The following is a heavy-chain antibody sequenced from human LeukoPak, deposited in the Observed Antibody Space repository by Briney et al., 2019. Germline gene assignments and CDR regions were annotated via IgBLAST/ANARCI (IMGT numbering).Heavy chain of an antibody. D-gene: IGHD1-26*01. V-gene: IGHV3-23*01. CDR2: ISGSVGST. Sequence: GGSLRLSCAASAFTFNNYAMSWVRQAAGKGLEWVSTISGSVGSTYYADSVKGRFTISRDNSKNTLFLQMSSLRAEDTAVYYCAKSKGVGATDYWGQGTLVTVSS. CDR1: AFTFNNYA. CDR3: AKSKGVGATDY. J-gene: IGHJ4*02.